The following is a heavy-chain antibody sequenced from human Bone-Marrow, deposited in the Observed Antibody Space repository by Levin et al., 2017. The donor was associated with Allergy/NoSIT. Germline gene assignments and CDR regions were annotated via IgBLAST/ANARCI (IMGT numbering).Heavy chain of an antibody. CDR1: GFIFSNYA. J-gene: IGHJ6*03. CDR2: ISFDGNNT. CDR3: VKGARFSSGSNYFYYYMDV. Sequence: SCAASGFIFSNYAMHWVRQAPGKGLEWVAIISFDGNNTYYVESVKGRFTISRDNSKNTLYLQVSSLKAEDSAVYYCVKGARFSSGSNYFYYYMDVWGKGTTVSVS. D-gene: IGHD6-19*01. V-gene: IGHV3-30*18.